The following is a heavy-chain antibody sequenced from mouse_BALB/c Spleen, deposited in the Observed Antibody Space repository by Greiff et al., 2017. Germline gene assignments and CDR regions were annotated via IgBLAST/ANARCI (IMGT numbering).Heavy chain of an antibody. Sequence: QVQLQQPGAELVKPGASVKLSCKASGYTFTSYYMYWVKQRPGQGLEWIGEINPSNGGTNFNEKFKSKATLTVDKSSSTAYMQLSSLTSEDSAVYYCTRPIYYDYSWFAYWGQGTLVTVSA. CDR3: TRPIYYDYSWFAY. D-gene: IGHD2-4*01. CDR1: GYTFTSYY. V-gene: IGHV1S81*02. CDR2: INPSNGGT. J-gene: IGHJ3*01.